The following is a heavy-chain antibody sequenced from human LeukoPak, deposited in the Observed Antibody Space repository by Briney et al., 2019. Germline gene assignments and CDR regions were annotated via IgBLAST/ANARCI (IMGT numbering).Heavy chain of an antibody. CDR1: GFTFSSYW. D-gene: IGHD4-17*01. V-gene: IGHV3-7*01. CDR2: IKQDGSEK. CDR3: ARNIGDYGDLGALKY. J-gene: IGHJ4*02. Sequence: TGGSLRLPCAASGFTFSSYWMSWVRQAPGKGLEWVANIKQDGSEKYYVDSVKGRFTISRDNAKNSLYLQMNSLRAEDTAVYYCARNIGDYGDLGALKYWGQGTLVTVSS.